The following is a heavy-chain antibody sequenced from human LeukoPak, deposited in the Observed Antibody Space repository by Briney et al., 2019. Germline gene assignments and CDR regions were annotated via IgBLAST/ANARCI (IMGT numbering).Heavy chain of an antibody. V-gene: IGHV7-4-1*02. CDR1: GYTFISYA. J-gene: IGHJ6*03. CDR2: INTNTGNP. Sequence: ASVKVSCKASGYTFISYAMNWVRQAPGQGLEWMGWINTNTGNPTYAQGFTGRFVFSLDTSVSTAYLQISNLKADDTAVYYCARQLGAFSPHYYFYMDVWGKGTTVAISS. CDR3: ARQLGAFSPHYYFYMDV. D-gene: IGHD3-16*01.